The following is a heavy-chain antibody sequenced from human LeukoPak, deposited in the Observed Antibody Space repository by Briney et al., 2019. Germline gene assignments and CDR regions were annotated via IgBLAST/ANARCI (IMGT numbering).Heavy chain of an antibody. CDR3: ARVIKPIWFDP. J-gene: IGHJ5*02. Sequence: GASVKVSCKASGYTFTSYGISWVRQAPGQGLEWMGWISAYNGNTNYAQKLQGRVTMKTDTSTRTAYMELRSLRSDDTAVYYCARVIKPIWFDPWGQGTLVTVSS. V-gene: IGHV1-18*01. CDR2: ISAYNGNT. CDR1: GYTFTSYG. D-gene: IGHD2/OR15-2a*01.